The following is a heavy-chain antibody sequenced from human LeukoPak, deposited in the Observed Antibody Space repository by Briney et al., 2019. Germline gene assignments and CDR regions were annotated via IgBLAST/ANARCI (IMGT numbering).Heavy chain of an antibody. CDR1: GFTFSSYS. CDR3: AGEGVVVVAAIRYAFDI. Sequence: GGSLRLSCAASGFTFSSYSMNWVRQAPGKGLEWVSSISSSSSYIYYAGSVKGRFTISRDNAKNSLYLQMNSLRAEDTAVYYCAGEGVVVVAAIRYAFDIWGQGTMVTVSS. J-gene: IGHJ3*02. V-gene: IGHV3-21*01. D-gene: IGHD2-15*01. CDR2: ISSSSSYI.